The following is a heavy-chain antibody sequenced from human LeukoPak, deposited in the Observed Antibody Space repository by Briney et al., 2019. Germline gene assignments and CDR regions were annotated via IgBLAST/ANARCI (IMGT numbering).Heavy chain of an antibody. CDR3: AKEDSSRYGAFQH. CDR2: NSGGGGST. D-gene: IGHD6-13*01. CDR1: GFTFSSYA. Sequence: GGSLTLSCAASGFTFSSYAMSWVRQGPGKGLEWVSANSGGGGSTYYADSVKGRFTISRDNYKNTLFRQMNTLRAEDTPVYYGAKEDSSRYGAFQHWGQGTLVTVSS. V-gene: IGHV3-23*01. J-gene: IGHJ4*02.